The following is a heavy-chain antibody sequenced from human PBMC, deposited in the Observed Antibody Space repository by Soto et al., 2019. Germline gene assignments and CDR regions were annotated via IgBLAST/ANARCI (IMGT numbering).Heavy chain of an antibody. CDR3: ARGSYDFWSDY. Sequence: PSETLSLTCTVSGGSISSYYWSWIRQPPGKGLEWIGYIYYSGSTNYNPSLKSRVTISVDTSKNQFSLKLSSVTAADTAVYYCARGSYDFWSDYWGQGTLVTGSS. J-gene: IGHJ4*02. CDR1: GGSISSYY. D-gene: IGHD3-3*01. V-gene: IGHV4-59*01. CDR2: IYYSGST.